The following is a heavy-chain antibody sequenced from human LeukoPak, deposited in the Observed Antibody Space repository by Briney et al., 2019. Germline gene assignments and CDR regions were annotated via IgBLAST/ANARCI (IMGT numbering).Heavy chain of an antibody. J-gene: IGHJ6*02. Sequence: SETLSLTCTVSGGSISSSNYYWGWIRQPPGKGLEWIGSIYSSGSTYYNPSLKSRVTISVDTSKNQFSLKLSSVTAADSAVYYCARHSSGWSWGYYGMDVRGQGTTVTVSS. CDR2: IYSSGST. CDR3: ARHSSGWSWGYYGMDV. CDR1: GGSISSSNYY. V-gene: IGHV4-39*01. D-gene: IGHD6-19*01.